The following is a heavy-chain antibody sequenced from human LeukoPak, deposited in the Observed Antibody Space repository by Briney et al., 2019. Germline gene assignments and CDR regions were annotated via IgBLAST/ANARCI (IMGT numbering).Heavy chain of an antibody. D-gene: IGHD2-15*01. J-gene: IGHJ4*02. V-gene: IGHV5-51*01. CDR1: GYSFTSYW. CDR3: ARKVHCSGGSCYSYYFDY. Sequence: GESLKISCKGSGYSFTSYWIGWARQMPGKGLEWMGIIYPGDSDTRYSPSFQGQVTISADKSISTAYLQWSSLKASDTAMYYCARKVHCSGGSCYSYYFDYWGQGTLVTVSS. CDR2: IYPGDSDT.